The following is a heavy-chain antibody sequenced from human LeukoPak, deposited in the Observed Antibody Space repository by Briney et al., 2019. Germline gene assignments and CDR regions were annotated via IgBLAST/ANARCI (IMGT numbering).Heavy chain of an antibody. J-gene: IGHJ4*02. CDR3: AKDLEEYSSSELDY. Sequence: PGGSLRLSCAASGFTFSSYGMHWVRQAPGKGLEWVAFIRYDGSNKYYADSVKGRFTISRGNSKNTLYLQMNSLRAEDTAVYYCAKDLEEYSSSELDYWGQGTLVTVSS. CDR2: IRYDGSNK. D-gene: IGHD6-6*01. CDR1: GFTFSSYG. V-gene: IGHV3-30*02.